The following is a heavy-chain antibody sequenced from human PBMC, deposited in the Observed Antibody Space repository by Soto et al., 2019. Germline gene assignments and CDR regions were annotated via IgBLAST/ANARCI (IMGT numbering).Heavy chain of an antibody. D-gene: IGHD5-18*01. CDR2: IYYSGST. CDR3: AMSGYRYGPNPILF. Sequence: PSETLSLTCTVSGGSISSGGYYWSWIRQHPGKGLEWIGYIYYSGSTYYNPSLKSRVTISVDTSKNQFSLKLSSVTAADTAVYYCAMSGYRYGPNPILFRGQGTLVTLSS. CDR1: GGSISSGGYY. J-gene: IGHJ4*02. V-gene: IGHV4-31*03.